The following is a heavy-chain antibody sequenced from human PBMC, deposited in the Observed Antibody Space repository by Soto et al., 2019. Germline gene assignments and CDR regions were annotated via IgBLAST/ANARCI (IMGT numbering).Heavy chain of an antibody. CDR1: GYAFSSNY. Sequence: KTSGASVKVSCKASGYAFSSNYIHWVRQAPGQGLEWMGVINPSNGRTTYAQNFQDRVTMTRDTSTSTVYIELRSLNSGDTAVYYCARRLFDYWGQGTPVTVSS. CDR2: INPSNGRT. CDR3: ARRLFDY. V-gene: IGHV1-46*01. J-gene: IGHJ4*02.